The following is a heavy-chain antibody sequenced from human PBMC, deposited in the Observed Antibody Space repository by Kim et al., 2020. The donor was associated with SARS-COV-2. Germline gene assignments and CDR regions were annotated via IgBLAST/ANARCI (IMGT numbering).Heavy chain of an antibody. CDR1: GFTFSSYG. D-gene: IGHD4-4*01. V-gene: IGHV3-30*18. CDR3: AKDLGGLQPAPFDY. CDR2: ISYDGSNK. Sequence: GGSLRLSCAASGFTFSSYGMHWVRQAPGKGLEWVAVISYDGSNKYYADSVKGRFTISRDNSKNTLYLQMNSLRAEDTAVYYCAKDLGGLQPAPFDYWGQG. J-gene: IGHJ4*02.